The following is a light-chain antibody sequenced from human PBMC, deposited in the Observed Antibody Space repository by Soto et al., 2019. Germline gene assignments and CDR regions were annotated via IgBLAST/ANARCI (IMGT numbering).Light chain of an antibody. CDR2: KAS. CDR3: QQYNSYWT. CDR1: QGISSY. Sequence: DIQMTQSPSTLSASVGDTVTITCRASQGISSYLAWYQQKPGKAHKLLIYKASSLESGVPSRFSGSGSGTEFTLTISSLQPDDFATYYCQQYNSYWTFGQGIKVDIK. V-gene: IGKV1-5*03. J-gene: IGKJ1*01.